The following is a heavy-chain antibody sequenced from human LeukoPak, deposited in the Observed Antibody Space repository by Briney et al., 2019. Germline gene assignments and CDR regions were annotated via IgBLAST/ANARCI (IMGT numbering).Heavy chain of an antibody. CDR3: ARDPCSGGSCYIHPFDY. V-gene: IGHV1-3*01. CDR1: GYTFTSYA. J-gene: IGHJ4*02. D-gene: IGHD2-15*01. Sequence: WASVKVSCKASGYTFTSYAMHWVRQAPGQRLGWMGWINAGNGNTKYSQKFQGRVTITRDTSASTAYMELSSLRSEDTAVYYCARDPCSGGSCYIHPFDYWGQGTLVTVSS. CDR2: INAGNGNT.